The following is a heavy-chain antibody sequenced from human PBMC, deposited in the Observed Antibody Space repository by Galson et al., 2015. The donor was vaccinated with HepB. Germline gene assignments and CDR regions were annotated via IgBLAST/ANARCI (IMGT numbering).Heavy chain of an antibody. CDR2: IRYDGSNK. CDR1: GFTFSSYG. V-gene: IGHV3-30*02. CDR3: AKDSAYDSAPFDY. D-gene: IGHD3-22*01. Sequence: SLRLSCAASGFTFSSYGMHWVRQAPGKGLEWVAFIRYDGSNKYYADSVKGRFTISRDNSKNTLYLQMNSLRAEDTAVYYCAKDSAYDSAPFDYWGQGTLVTVSS. J-gene: IGHJ4*02.